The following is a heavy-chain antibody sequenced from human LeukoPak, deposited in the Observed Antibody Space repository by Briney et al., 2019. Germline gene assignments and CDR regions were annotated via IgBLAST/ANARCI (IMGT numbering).Heavy chain of an antibody. Sequence: GGSLRLSCAASGFSFSSYDMHWVRQATGKGLEWVSAIGTAGDTYYPGSVKGRFTISRENAKNSLYLQMNSLRAGDTAVYYCARAPGIAVAGSYWYFDLWGRGTLVTVSS. CDR2: IGTAGDT. CDR1: GFSFSSYD. CDR3: ARAPGIAVAGSYWYFDL. J-gene: IGHJ2*01. V-gene: IGHV3-13*04. D-gene: IGHD6-19*01.